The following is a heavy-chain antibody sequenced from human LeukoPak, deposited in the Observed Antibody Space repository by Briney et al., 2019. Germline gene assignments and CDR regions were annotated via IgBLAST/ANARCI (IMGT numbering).Heavy chain of an antibody. J-gene: IGHJ4*02. CDR2: ISSSGSTI. V-gene: IGHV3-48*03. CDR3: ARDGSIAAAGGAFDY. CDR1: GFTFSSYE. Sequence: GGSLRLSCAASGFTFSSYEMNWVRQAPGKGLEWVSYISSSGSTIYYADSVKGRFTISRDNAKNSLYLQMNSLRAEDTAVYYCARDGSIAAAGGAFDYWSQGTLVTVSS. D-gene: IGHD6-13*01.